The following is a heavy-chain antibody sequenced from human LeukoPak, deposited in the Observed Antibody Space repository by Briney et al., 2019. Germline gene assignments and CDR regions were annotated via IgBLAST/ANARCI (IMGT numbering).Heavy chain of an antibody. CDR1: GYTFTSYY. CDR3: ARVWLGGSQNHYNWFDP. Sequence: ASVKVSCKASGYTFTSYYMHWVRQAPGQGLEGMGIINPSGGSTRYEQKFQGRVTMTRDTSTSTVYMELSSLRSEDTAVYYCARVWLGGSQNHYNWFDPWGQGTLVTVSS. J-gene: IGHJ5*02. CDR2: INPSGGST. V-gene: IGHV1-46*01. D-gene: IGHD1-26*01.